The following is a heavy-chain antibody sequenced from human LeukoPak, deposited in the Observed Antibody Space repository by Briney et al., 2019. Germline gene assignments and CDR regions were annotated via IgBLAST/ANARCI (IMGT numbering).Heavy chain of an antibody. V-gene: IGHV4-4*07. CDR2: IYTSGST. CDR1: GGSISSYY. J-gene: IGHJ4*02. D-gene: IGHD3-9*01. CDR3: GSQMYDILTGPHYYFDY. Sequence: SETLSLTCTVSGGSISSYYWSWIRQPAGKGLEWIGRIYTSGSTNYNPSLKSRVTMSVDTSKNQFSLKLSSVTAADTAVYYCGSQMYDILTGPHYYFDYWGQGTLVTVSS.